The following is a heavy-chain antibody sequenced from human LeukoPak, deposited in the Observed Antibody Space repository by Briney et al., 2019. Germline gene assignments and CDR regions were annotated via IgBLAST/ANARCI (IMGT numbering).Heavy chain of an antibody. V-gene: IGHV3-30*02. CDR3: AKDLAYRIAVAGDFDY. J-gene: IGHJ4*02. CDR1: GFTFSSYG. CDR2: IRYDGSNK. Sequence: GGSLRLSCAASGFTFSSYGMHWVRQAPGKGLEWVAFIRYDGSNKYYADSVKGRFTISRDNSKNTLYLQMNSLRAEDTAVYYCAKDLAYRIAVAGDFDYWGQGTLVTVSS. D-gene: IGHD6-19*01.